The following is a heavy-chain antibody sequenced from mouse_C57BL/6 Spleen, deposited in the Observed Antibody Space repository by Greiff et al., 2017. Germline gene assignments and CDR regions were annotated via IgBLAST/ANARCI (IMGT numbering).Heavy chain of an antibody. J-gene: IGHJ1*03. CDR3: AKNGNYDWYFDV. V-gene: IGHV2-5*01. CDR2: IWRGGST. D-gene: IGHD2-1*01. CDR1: GFSLTSYG. Sequence: VKLLESGPGLVQPSQSLSITCTVSGFSLTSYGVHWVRQSPGKGLEWLGVIWRGGSTDYNAAFMSRLSITKDNSKSQVFFKMNSLQADDTAIYYCAKNGNYDWYFDVWGTGTTVTVSS.